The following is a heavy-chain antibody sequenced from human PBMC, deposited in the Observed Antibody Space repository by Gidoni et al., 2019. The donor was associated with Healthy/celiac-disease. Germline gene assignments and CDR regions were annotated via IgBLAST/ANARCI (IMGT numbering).Heavy chain of an antibody. D-gene: IGHD2-2*02. Sequence: QVQLVESGGGVVQPGRSLRLSCAASGFTFSSYGMHWVRQAPGKGLEWVAVISYDGSNKYYADSVKGRFTISRDNSKNTLYLQMNSLRAEDTAVYYCAKDLGYCSSTSCYSGDFVDYWGQGTLVTVSS. CDR1: GFTFSSYG. V-gene: IGHV3-30*18. J-gene: IGHJ4*02. CDR2: ISYDGSNK. CDR3: AKDLGYCSSTSCYSGDFVDY.